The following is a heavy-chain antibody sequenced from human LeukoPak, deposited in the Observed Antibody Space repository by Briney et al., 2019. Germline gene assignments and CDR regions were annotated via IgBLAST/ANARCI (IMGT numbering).Heavy chain of an antibody. V-gene: IGHV4-38-2*02. CDR2: IYHSGST. Sequence: SDTLSLTCTVSGYSISSGYYWGWIRQPPGKGLEWIGCIYHSGSTYYNPSVKSRVTISVDTSKNQFSLKLSSVTAADTAVYYCARGSAGTGSWGQGTLVTVSS. J-gene: IGHJ4*02. CDR1: GYSISSGYY. D-gene: IGHD6-13*01. CDR3: ARGSAGTGS.